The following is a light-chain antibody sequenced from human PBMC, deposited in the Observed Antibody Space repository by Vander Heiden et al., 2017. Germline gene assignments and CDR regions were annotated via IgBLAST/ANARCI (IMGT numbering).Light chain of an antibody. CDR3: QQDYSTLVT. CDR2: LAS. V-gene: IGKV4-1*01. CDR1: QRVFFHSNSYNY. Sequence: DIVIITPPHLLPPSPPEEATSSCRSTQRVFFHSNSYNYLAWYQQKPGQPPKLLIYLASTRDSGVPDRFSGSGSGTDFTLTISSLQAEDVAVYYCQQDYSTLVTFGQGTKLEIK. J-gene: IGKJ2*01.